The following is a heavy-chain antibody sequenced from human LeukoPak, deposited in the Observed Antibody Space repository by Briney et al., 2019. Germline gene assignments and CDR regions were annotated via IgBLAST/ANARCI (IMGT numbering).Heavy chain of an antibody. J-gene: IGHJ4*02. D-gene: IGHD1-26*01. CDR2: IDPSSGAT. Sequence: ASVKVSCKASGYTFSGDHIHWVRQAPGQGLEWMGRIDPSSGATHFAHKFQGRVTMTRDTSISTAYMVLDRMTSDDTAVYYCARDRNLYSGSFASWGQGTLVTVSS. V-gene: IGHV1-2*06. CDR1: GYTFSGDH. CDR3: ARDRNLYSGSFAS.